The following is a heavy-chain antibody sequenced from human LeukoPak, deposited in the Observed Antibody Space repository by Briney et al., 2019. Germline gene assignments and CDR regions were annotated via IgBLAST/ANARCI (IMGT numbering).Heavy chain of an antibody. J-gene: IGHJ4*02. V-gene: IGHV4-39*01. CDR3: ARHGTSDASIAAAGPYSSGRYFDY. D-gene: IGHD6-13*01. CDR1: GGSISSSSYY. Sequence: SETLSLTCTVSGGSISSSSYYWGWIRQPPGKGLEWIGSIYYSGSTYYNPSLKSRVTISVDTSKNQFSLKLSSVTAADTAVYYCARHGTSDASIAAAGPYSSGRYFDYWGQGTLVTVSS. CDR2: IYYSGST.